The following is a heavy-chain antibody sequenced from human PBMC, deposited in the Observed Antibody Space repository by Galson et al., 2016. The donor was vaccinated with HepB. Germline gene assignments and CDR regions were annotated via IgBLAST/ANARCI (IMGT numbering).Heavy chain of an antibody. V-gene: IGHV3-11*01. CDR2: ISATGTTI. CDR1: GFNFIDYY. J-gene: IGHJ4*02. CDR3: LRRSRRIDY. D-gene: IGHD2-2*01. Sequence: SLRLSCAASGFNFIDYYLGWIRQAPGKGLEWVSYISATGTTIYYADSVKGRFTVSRDNAKNSVPLQMNGLRAEDTAVYYCLRRSRRIDYWGQGTLITVSS.